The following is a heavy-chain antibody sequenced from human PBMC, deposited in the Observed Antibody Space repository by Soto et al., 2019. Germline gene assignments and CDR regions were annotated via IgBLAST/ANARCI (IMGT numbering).Heavy chain of an antibody. Sequence: QLQLQESGPGLVKPSETLSLTCTVSGGSISSSSYYWGWIRQPPGKGLEWIGSIYYSGSTYYNPSRKSRVTRSVDTSKNQFSLKLSSVTAADTAVYYCARGPYYYMDVWGKGTTVTVSS. CDR1: GGSISSSSYY. V-gene: IGHV4-39*01. J-gene: IGHJ6*03. CDR2: IYYSGST. CDR3: ARGPYYYMDV.